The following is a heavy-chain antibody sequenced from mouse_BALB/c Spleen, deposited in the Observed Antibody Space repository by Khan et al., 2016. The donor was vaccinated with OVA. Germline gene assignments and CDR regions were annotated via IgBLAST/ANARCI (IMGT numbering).Heavy chain of an antibody. Sequence: QVRLQQSGAELAKPGASVKMSCKASGYTFINYWILWIKQRPGKGLEWIGYINPSTGYTKYNQNFKDKATLTADKSSSTAYMQLSSLTSEDSTVYYCARRGLRWDFDYWGQGTTLTVSS. CDR2: INPSTGYT. V-gene: IGHV1-7*01. CDR3: ARRGLRWDFDY. D-gene: IGHD1-1*01. J-gene: IGHJ2*01. CDR1: GYTFINYW.